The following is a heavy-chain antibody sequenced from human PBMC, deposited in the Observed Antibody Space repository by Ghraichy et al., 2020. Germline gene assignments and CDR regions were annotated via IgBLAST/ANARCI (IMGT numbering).Heavy chain of an antibody. CDR3: AREGFLDV. J-gene: IGHJ6*02. Sequence: GGSLRLSCAASGLTFRNHWMSWVRQAPGKGLEWVANINRDVSQKNYVESVKGRFTISRDNAKNSLYLQMNSLRAEDTAVYYCAREGFLDVWGQGTTVTVSS. V-gene: IGHV3-7*03. CDR2: INRDVSQK. CDR1: GLTFRNHW. D-gene: IGHD3-3*01.